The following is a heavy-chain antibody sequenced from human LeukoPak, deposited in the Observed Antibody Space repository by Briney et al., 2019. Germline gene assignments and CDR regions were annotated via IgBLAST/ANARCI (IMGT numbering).Heavy chain of an antibody. J-gene: IGHJ4*02. D-gene: IGHD4-23*01. Sequence: SETLSLTCAVYGGFSSGYYWSWIRHPPGNGLGWIGEMNHSGSTNYNPSIKSRVTISVDTSKNQFSLKLSSVTAADTAVYYCARTVGRGPGGHFDYWGQGALVTVSS. V-gene: IGHV4-34*01. CDR1: GGFSSGYY. CDR2: MNHSGST. CDR3: ARTVGRGPGGHFDY.